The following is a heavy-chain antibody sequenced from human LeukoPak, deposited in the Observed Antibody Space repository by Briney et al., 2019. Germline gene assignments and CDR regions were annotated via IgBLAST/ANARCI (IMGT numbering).Heavy chain of an antibody. CDR3: ARGQQLRALGWPYYFDY. CDR1: GGSISSSSYY. Sequence: PSETLSLTCTVSGGSISSSSYYWGWIRQPPGKGLEGIGSICYSGSTYYNPSLKIRVTISVDTSKNQFSLKLSSVTAADTAVYYCARGQQLRALGWPYYFDYWGQGTLVTVSS. D-gene: IGHD6-13*01. CDR2: ICYSGST. V-gene: IGHV4-39*01. J-gene: IGHJ4*02.